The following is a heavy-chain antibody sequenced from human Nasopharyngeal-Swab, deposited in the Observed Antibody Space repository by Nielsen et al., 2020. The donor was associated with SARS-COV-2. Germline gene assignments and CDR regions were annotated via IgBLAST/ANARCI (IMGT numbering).Heavy chain of an antibody. Sequence: GSLRLSCAVYGGSFSGYYWSWIRQPPGKGLEWIGEINHSRSTNYNPSLKSRVTISVDTSKNQFSLKLSSVTAADTAVYYCARGLTTVTTRWFDPWGQGTLVTVSS. CDR2: INHSRST. J-gene: IGHJ5*02. V-gene: IGHV4-34*01. CDR1: GGSFSGYY. CDR3: ARGLTTVTTRWFDP. D-gene: IGHD4-17*01.